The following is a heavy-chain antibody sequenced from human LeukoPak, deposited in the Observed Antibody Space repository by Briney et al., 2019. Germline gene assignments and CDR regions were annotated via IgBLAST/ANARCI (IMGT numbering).Heavy chain of an antibody. V-gene: IGHV1-69*04. CDR3: ARDHEGYCSGGSCYARFFDY. Sequence: ASVKVSCKASGGTFSSYAISWVRQAPGQGLEWMGRIIPILGIANYAQKFQGRVTITADKSTSTAYMELSSLRSEDTAVYYCARDHEGYCSGGSCYARFFDYWGQGTLVTVSS. D-gene: IGHD2-15*01. CDR1: GGTFSSYA. J-gene: IGHJ4*02. CDR2: IIPILGIA.